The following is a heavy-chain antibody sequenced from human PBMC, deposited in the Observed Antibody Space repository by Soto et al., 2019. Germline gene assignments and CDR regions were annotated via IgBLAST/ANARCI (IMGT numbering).Heavy chain of an antibody. Sequence: EVHLVESGGGLVQPGGSLRLSCATSGFTFNDHYLYWVRQAAGKGMEWVGRSKNRGQGFATEYAASVQGRFTVSRDDSKSSLYLHMNSLKTEDTAVYYCVLWVLGVINYWCQGTLVTVSS. CDR1: GFTFNDHY. CDR3: VLWVLGVINY. CDR2: SKNRGQGFAT. D-gene: IGHD3-10*01. J-gene: IGHJ4*02. V-gene: IGHV3-72*01.